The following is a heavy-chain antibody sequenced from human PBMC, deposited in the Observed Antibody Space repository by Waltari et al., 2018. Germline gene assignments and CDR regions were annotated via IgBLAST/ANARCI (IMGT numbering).Heavy chain of an antibody. Sequence: QLQLQESGPGLVKPSPTLSLTCTVSGDSISSGSYHWSWLRQPAGKGLEWIGRIYTRGSTNYNPSLKSRVTMSIDTSGNHFSLKLSSVTAADTAVYYCARDLSPPNWFDPWGQGTLVTVSS. CDR3: ARDLSPPNWFDP. J-gene: IGHJ5*02. D-gene: IGHD3-3*02. CDR2: IYTRGST. V-gene: IGHV4-61*02. CDR1: GDSISSGSYH.